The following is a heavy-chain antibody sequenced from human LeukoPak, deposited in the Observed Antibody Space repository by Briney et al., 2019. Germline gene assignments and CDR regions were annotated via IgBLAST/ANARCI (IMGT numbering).Heavy chain of an antibody. Sequence: ASVKVSCKASGGTFSSYTISWVRQAPGQGLEWMGRIIPILGIANYAQKFQGRVTITADKSTSTAYMELSSLRSEDTAVYYCARATRPYDFWSGYENWFDPWGQGTLVTVSS. CDR2: IIPILGIA. CDR3: ARATRPYDFWSGYENWFDP. D-gene: IGHD3-3*01. V-gene: IGHV1-69*02. CDR1: GGTFSSYT. J-gene: IGHJ5*02.